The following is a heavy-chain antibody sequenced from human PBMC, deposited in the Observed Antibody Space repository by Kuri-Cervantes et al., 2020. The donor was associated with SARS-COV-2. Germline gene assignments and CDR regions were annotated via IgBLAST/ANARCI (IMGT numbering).Heavy chain of an antibody. CDR3: ARPLYYYDSSGYPGSVVAFDI. Sequence: GGSLRLCSKGSEYSFTSYWIGWVRQMPGKGLEWMGIIYPRDSDTRYNPYFQCQVTISADKSISTAYLQWSSRKASDTAIYYCARPLYYYDSSGYPGSVVAFDIWGQGTMVTVSS. CDR1: EYSFTSYW. CDR2: IYPRDSDT. J-gene: IGHJ3*02. V-gene: IGHV5-51*01. D-gene: IGHD3-22*01.